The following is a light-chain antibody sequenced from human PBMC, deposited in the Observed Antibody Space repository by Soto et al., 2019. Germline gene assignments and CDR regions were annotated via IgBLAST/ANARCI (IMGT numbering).Light chain of an antibody. CDR1: SSDVGGYNY. J-gene: IGLJ1*01. CDR3: SSYTSTGTGI. Sequence: LTQPASVSGSPGQSITISCTGTSSDVGGYNYVSWYQQHPGKAPKLMIYDVSNRPSGVSNRFSGSKSGNTASLTISGLQAEDEADYYCSSYTSTGTGIFGTGTKVTVL. V-gene: IGLV2-14*01. CDR2: DVS.